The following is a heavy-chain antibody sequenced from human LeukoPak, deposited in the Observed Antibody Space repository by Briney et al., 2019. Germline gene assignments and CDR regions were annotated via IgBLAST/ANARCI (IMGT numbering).Heavy chain of an antibody. V-gene: IGHV3-23*01. D-gene: IGHD2-2*01. CDR3: AKAGTVPAALDY. CDR2: ISGSGGST. J-gene: IGHJ4*02. Sequence: GGSPRPSRAASGVTFFSYALSWGRQAPGKGLGGVSAISGSGGSTHYADSVKGRFTISRDNSKNTLYVQMNSLRGEDTAVYYCAKAGTVPAALDYWGQGTLVTVSS. CDR1: GVTFFSYA.